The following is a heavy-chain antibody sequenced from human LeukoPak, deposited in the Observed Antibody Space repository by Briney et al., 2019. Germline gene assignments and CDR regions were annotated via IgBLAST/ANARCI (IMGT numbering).Heavy chain of an antibody. V-gene: IGHV3-72*01. J-gene: IGHJ4*02. D-gene: IGHD6-13*01. CDR1: GFTFSDHY. Sequence: GGSLRLSCAASGFTFSDHYMDWVRQAPGRGLEWVGRSRNKAQSYTTEYAASVRGIFTITRDESRNSLFLEMFSLEIEDTAVYYCAKGLERIPCIAAAGADYWGQGTLVTVSS. CDR2: SRNKAQSYTT. CDR3: AKGLERIPCIAAAGADY.